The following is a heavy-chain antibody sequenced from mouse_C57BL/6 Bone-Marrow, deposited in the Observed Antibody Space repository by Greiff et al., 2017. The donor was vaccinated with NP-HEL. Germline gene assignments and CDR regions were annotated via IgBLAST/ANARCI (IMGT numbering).Heavy chain of an antibody. V-gene: IGHV5-17*01. CDR2: ISSGSSTI. D-gene: IGHD1-1*01. CDR1: GFTFSDYG. Sequence: EVHLVESGGGLVKPGGSLKLSCAASGFTFSDYGMHWVRQAPEKGLEWVAYISSGSSTIYYADTVKGRFTISRDNAKNTLFLQMTSLRSEDTAMYYCARPDTTVVARAMDYWGQGTSVTVSS. J-gene: IGHJ4*01. CDR3: ARPDTTVVARAMDY.